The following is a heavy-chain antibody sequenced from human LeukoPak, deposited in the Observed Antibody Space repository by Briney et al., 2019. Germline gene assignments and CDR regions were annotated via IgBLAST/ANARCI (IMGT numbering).Heavy chain of an antibody. CDR1: GGSISSSSYY. D-gene: IGHD3-10*01. CDR2: IYYSGST. J-gene: IGHJ6*02. V-gene: IGHV4-39*01. CDR3: ARGIGRFGELSRNYYYYYGMDV. Sequence: SETLSLTCTVSGGSISSSSYYWGWIRQPPRKGLEWIGSIYYSGSTYYNPSLKSRVTISVDTSKNQFSLKLSSVTAADTAVYYCARGIGRFGELSRNYYYYYGMDVWGQGTTVTVSS.